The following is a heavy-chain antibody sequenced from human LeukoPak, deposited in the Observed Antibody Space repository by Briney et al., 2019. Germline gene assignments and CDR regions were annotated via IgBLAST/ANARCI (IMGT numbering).Heavy chain of an antibody. Sequence: GASVKVSCKASGGTFSSYAISWVRQAPGQGLEWMGGIIPIFGTANYAQKFQGRVTMTRDTSTSTVYMELSSLRSEDTAVYYCARVPLWFGAYFDYWGQGTLVTVSS. CDR1: GGTFSSYA. D-gene: IGHD3-10*01. CDR2: IIPIFGTA. V-gene: IGHV1-69*05. CDR3: ARVPLWFGAYFDY. J-gene: IGHJ4*02.